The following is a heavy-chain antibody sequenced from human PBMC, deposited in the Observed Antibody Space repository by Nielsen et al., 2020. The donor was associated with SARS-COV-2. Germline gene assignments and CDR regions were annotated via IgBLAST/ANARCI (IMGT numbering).Heavy chain of an antibody. D-gene: IGHD3-10*01. CDR2: IYHSGST. CDR1: GGSISSSNW. J-gene: IGHJ4*02. V-gene: IGHV4-4*02. Sequence: GSLRLSCAVSGGSISSSNWWSWVRQPPGKGLEWIGEIYHSGSTNYNPSLKSRVTISVDKSKNQFSLKLSSVTAADTAVYYCARAPGSGSYYLVWGQGTLVTVSS. CDR3: ARAPGSGSYYLV.